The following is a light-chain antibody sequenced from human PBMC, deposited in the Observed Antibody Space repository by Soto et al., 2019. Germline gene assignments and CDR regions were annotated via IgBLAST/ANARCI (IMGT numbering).Light chain of an antibody. CDR1: SSDVGTYNL. CDR3: SSSATSSTFVV. CDR2: EGN. V-gene: IGLV2-23*03. Sequence: QSALTQPASVSGSPGQSITISCTGTSSDVGTYNLVSWYQHHPGKAPKLMIFEGNKRPLGVSNRFSGSKSGNTASLTISGLQAEDEADYFCSSSATSSTFVVFGGGTQLPVL. J-gene: IGLJ2*01.